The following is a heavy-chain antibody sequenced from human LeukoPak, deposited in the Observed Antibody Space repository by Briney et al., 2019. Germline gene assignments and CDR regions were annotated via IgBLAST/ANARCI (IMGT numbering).Heavy chain of an antibody. CDR3: ARYETIGVTTGDY. V-gene: IGHV3-11*04. CDR1: GFTFSDYY. D-gene: IGHD1-1*01. Sequence: GGSLRLSCAASGFTFSDYYMSWIRQAPGKGLEWVSYISSYGSTIYYADSVKGRFTISRDNAKNSLYLQMDSLRAEDTAVYYCARYETIGVTTGDYWGQGTLVTVSS. CDR2: ISSYGSTI. J-gene: IGHJ4*02.